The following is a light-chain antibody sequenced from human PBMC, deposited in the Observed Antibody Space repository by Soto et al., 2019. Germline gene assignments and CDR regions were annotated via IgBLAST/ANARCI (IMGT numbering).Light chain of an antibody. J-gene: IGKJ2*01. Sequence: IVLTQSPGTLSLSPGQRATLSCRASESISRDYLAWYQQRLGQAPRLLIYGASSGATGIPDRFSGSGSGTDFTLTISRLEHEDFAIYYCQQYGGVPYTFGQGTNVDIK. V-gene: IGKV3-20*01. CDR1: ESISRDY. CDR3: QQYGGVPYT. CDR2: GAS.